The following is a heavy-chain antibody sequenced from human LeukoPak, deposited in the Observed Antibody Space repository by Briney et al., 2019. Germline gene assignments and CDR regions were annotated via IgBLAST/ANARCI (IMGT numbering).Heavy chain of an antibody. Sequence: GGSLRLSCAASGFTFSSYWMHWVRHAPGKGLVWVSRINSDGSSTSYADSVKGRFTISRDSAKNTLYLQMNSLRAEDTAVYYCARDPSWIRGLMDYWGQRTLVTVSS. V-gene: IGHV3-74*01. J-gene: IGHJ4*02. CDR1: GFTFSSYW. CDR3: ARDPSWIRGLMDY. D-gene: IGHD5-18*01. CDR2: INSDGSST.